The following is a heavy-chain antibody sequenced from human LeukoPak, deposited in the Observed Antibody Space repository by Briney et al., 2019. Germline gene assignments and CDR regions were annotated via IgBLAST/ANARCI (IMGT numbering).Heavy chain of an antibody. CDR3: ARADCSSTSCYGGYYYYYYMDV. J-gene: IGHJ6*03. D-gene: IGHD2-2*01. V-gene: IGHV1-2*02. CDR1: GYTFTGYY. CDR2: INPNSGGT. Sequence: GASVKVSCKASGYTFTGYYMHWVRQAPGQGLEWMGWINPNSGGTNYAQKFQGRVTMTRDTSISTAYMELSRLRSDDTAVYYCARADCSSTSCYGGYYYYYYMDVWGKGTTVTVSS.